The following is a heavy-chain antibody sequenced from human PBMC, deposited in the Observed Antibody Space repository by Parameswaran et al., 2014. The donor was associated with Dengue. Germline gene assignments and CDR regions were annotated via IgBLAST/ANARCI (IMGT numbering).Heavy chain of an antibody. CDR3: ARGGLARLLWFGELWWCYYGMDV. Sequence: ASVKVSCKASGYTFTGYYMHWVRQAPGQGLEWMGWINPNSGGTNYAQKFQGRVTMTRDTSISTAYMELSRLRSDDTAVYYCARGGLARLLWFGELWWCYYGMDVWGQGTTVTVSS. CDR2: INPNSGGT. CDR1: GYTFTGYY. V-gene: IGHV1-2*02. D-gene: IGHD3-10*01. J-gene: IGHJ6*02.